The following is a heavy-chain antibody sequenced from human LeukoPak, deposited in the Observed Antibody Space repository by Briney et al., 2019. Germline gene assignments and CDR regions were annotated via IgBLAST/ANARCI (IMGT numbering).Heavy chain of an antibody. V-gene: IGHV4-34*01. D-gene: IGHD6-13*01. J-gene: IGHJ6*02. CDR1: GGSFSGYY. CDR2: INHSGST. CDR3: ARMAAAGYYYYYYGMDV. Sequence: SETLSLTCAVYGGSFSGYYWSWIRQPPGKGLEWIGEINHSGSTNYNPSLKSRVTISVDTSKNQFSLKLSSVTAADTAVYYCARMAAAGYYYYYYGMDVWGQGTTVTVFS.